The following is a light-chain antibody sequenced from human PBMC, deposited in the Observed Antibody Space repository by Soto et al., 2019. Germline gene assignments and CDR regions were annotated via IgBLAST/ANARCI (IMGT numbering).Light chain of an antibody. Sequence: AIRVTQSPSSFSASTGDRVTITCRASQGISSYLAWYQQKPGKAPKLLIYAASTLQSGVPSRFSGSGSGTDFTLTISCLQDEDFATYHWQQYYSYPQIFGPGTKVDIK. CDR2: AAS. V-gene: IGKV1-8*01. CDR1: QGISSY. J-gene: IGKJ3*01. CDR3: QQYYSYPQI.